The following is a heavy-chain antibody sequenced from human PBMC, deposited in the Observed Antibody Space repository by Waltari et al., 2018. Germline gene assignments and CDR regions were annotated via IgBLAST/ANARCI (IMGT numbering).Heavy chain of an antibody. D-gene: IGHD6-19*01. J-gene: IGHJ4*02. CDR1: GGSISSSSYY. Sequence: QLQLQESGPGLVKPSETLSLTCTVSGGSISSSSYYWGWIRQPPGKGLEWIGSIYYSGSTYYNPPLKSRVTISVDTSKNQSSLKRSSGTAAETAVYYCARHTSSSGWYSGYWGQGTLVTVSS. CDR3: ARHTSSSGWYSGY. V-gene: IGHV4-39*01. CDR2: IYYSGST.